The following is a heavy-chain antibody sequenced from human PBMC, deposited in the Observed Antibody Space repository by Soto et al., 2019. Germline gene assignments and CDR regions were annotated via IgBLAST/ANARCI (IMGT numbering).Heavy chain of an antibody. Sequence: ASETLSLTCAVYGGSFSGYYWSWIRQPPGKGLEWIGEINHSGSTNYNPSLKSRVTISVDTSKNQFSLKLSSVTAADTAVYYCAGYSYGQKLDYWGQGTLVTVSS. CDR1: GGSFSGYY. D-gene: IGHD5-18*01. V-gene: IGHV4-34*01. CDR3: AGYSYGQKLDY. CDR2: INHSGST. J-gene: IGHJ4*02.